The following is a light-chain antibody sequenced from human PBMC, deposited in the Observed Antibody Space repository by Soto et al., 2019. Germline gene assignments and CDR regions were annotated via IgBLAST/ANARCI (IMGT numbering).Light chain of an antibody. V-gene: IGKV1-5*01. Sequence: DIEMTQSPSTLSASVGDRVTITCRASQTIRRWLAWYQQRPGKAPKVLIYDASTLQSGVPSRFSGSGSGTDFTLTISSLQPEDFATYYCQQTNFFPWTFGQGTKVDIK. CDR2: DAS. J-gene: IGKJ1*01. CDR3: QQTNFFPWT. CDR1: QTIRRW.